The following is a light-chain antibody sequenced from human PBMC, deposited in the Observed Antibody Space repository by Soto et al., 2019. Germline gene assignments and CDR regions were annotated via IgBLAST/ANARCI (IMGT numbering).Light chain of an antibody. CDR2: GAS. CDR1: QSVSSN. Sequence: EIVMTQTPATLSVSPGERATLSCRASQSVSSNLAWYQQKPGQAPRLLIYGASTRATGISDRFSGSGSGTEFTVTISSLQSEDFAVYYCQQYNNWPLTFGGGTKVEIK. V-gene: IGKV3-15*01. J-gene: IGKJ4*01. CDR3: QQYNNWPLT.